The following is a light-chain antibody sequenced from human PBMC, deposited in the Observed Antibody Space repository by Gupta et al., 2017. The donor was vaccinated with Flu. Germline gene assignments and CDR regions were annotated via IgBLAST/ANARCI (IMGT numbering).Light chain of an antibody. V-gene: IGKV4-1*01. CDR2: WAS. J-gene: IGKJ1*01. Sequence: DIVMTQSPDSLAVSLGERATINCKSSQSILYSSNNKNYLAWYQQKPRQPPRLLIYWASTRESGVPDRFSGSGSGTDFTLTISSLQAKDVAVYYCQQYYSSPWTFGQGSKVEIK. CDR1: QSILYSSNNKNY. CDR3: QQYYSSPWT.